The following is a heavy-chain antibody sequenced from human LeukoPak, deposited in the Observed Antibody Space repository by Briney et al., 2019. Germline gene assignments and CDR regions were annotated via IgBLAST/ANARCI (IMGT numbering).Heavy chain of an antibody. D-gene: IGHD6-13*01. Sequence: PGGSLRLSCAASEFSVGSNYMSWVRQAPRKGLEWVSLIYSGGSTYYADSVKGRFTISRDNSKNPLYLKMSCLTAEDTAVYYCARVPSNIWYHERGAFDIWGQGTMATVSS. CDR3: ARVPSNIWYHERGAFDI. J-gene: IGHJ3*02. CDR2: IYSGGST. V-gene: IGHV3-66*01. CDR1: EFSVGSNY.